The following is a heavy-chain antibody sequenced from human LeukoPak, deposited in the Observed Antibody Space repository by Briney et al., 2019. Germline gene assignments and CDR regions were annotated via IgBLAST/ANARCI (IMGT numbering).Heavy chain of an antibody. J-gene: IGHJ4*02. V-gene: IGHV3-30-3*01. CDR3: ARDSGGSGSRKPLDY. CDR2: ISYDGSNK. Sequence: PGGSLRLSCAASGFTFSSYAMHWVRQAPGKGLEWVAVISYDGSNKYYADSVKGRFTISRDNSKNTLYLQMNSLRAEDTAVYYCARDSGGSGSRKPLDYWGQGTLVTVSS. D-gene: IGHD3-22*01. CDR1: GFTFSSYA.